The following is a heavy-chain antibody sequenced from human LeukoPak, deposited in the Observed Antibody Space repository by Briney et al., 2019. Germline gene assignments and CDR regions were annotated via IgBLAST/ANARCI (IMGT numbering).Heavy chain of an antibody. J-gene: IGHJ4*02. D-gene: IGHD5-12*01. V-gene: IGHV4-39*07. CDR3: ASYSGYVNY. Sequence: SETLSLTCTVSGGSISSSSYYWGWIRQPPGKGLEWIGSIYYSGSTYYNPSLKSRVTISVDTSKNQFSLKLGSVTAADTAVYYCASYSGYVNYWGQGTLVTVSS. CDR2: IYYSGST. CDR1: GGSISSSSYY.